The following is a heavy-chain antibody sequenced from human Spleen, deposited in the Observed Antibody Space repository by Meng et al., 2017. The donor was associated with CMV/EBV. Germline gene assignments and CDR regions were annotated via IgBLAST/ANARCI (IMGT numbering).Heavy chain of an antibody. CDR3: ARDVWSSGQYYYGVDV. D-gene: IGHD2-21*01. CDR1: GFTLSKYW. V-gene: IGHV3-7*01. CDR2: IKEDGSEK. Sequence: GGSLRLSCAASGFTLSKYWMTWVRQAPGKGLEWVANIKEDGSEKNYVDSVKGRFIISRDNAKNSLYLQMNSLRAEDTAVYYCARDVWSSGQYYYGVDVWGQGTTVTVSS. J-gene: IGHJ6*02.